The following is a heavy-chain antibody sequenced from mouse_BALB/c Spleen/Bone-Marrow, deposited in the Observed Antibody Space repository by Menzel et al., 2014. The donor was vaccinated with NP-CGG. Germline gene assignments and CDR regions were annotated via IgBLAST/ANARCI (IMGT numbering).Heavy chain of an antibody. J-gene: IGHJ2*01. CDR3: ARKGWLLFDY. CDR1: GFTFSSYG. Sequence: EVKLMESGGGLVKPGGSLKLSCAASGFTFSSYGMSWVRQTPEKRLEWVASISGGGITYYPDNVKGRFTISRDNARNILYLQMSGLRSEDTAMYYCARKGWLLFDYWGQGTTLTVSS. CDR2: ISGGGIT. D-gene: IGHD2-3*01. V-gene: IGHV5-6-5*01.